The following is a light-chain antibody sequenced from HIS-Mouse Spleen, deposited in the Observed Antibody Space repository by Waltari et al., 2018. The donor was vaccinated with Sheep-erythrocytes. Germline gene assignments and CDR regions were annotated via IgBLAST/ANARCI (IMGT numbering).Light chain of an antibody. CDR2: DVS. Sequence: QSALTQPRSVSGSPGLSVTIPCTGTSSDVGGYNYVSWYQQHPGKAPKLMIYDVSKRPSGVPDRFSGSKSGNTASLTISGLQAEDEADYYCCSYAGSYNHVFATGTKVTVL. J-gene: IGLJ1*01. CDR3: CSYAGSYNHV. CDR1: SSDVGGYNY. V-gene: IGLV2-11*01.